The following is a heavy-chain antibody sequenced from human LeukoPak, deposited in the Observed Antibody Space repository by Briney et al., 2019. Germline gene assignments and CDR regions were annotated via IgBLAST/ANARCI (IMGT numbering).Heavy chain of an antibody. CDR1: GYTFTSYY. Sequence: ASVKVSCKASGYTFTSYYMHWVRQAPGQGLEWMGIINPSGGSTSYAQKFQGRVTMTRDTSTSTAYMELSSLRSEDTAVYYCARDYTDYYGSGDGDYWGQGTLVTVSS. CDR2: INPSGGST. CDR3: ARDYTDYYGSGDGDY. J-gene: IGHJ4*02. D-gene: IGHD3-10*01. V-gene: IGHV1-46*01.